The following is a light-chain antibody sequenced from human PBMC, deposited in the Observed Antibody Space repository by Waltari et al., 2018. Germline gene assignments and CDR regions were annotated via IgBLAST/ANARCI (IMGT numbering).Light chain of an antibody. CDR1: SLRSYY. J-gene: IGLJ2*01. V-gene: IGLV3-19*01. CDR3: NSRDSSGNPL. Sequence: SSELTQDPAVSVALGQTVRITCQGDSLRSYYASWYQQKPGQAPVLVIYGKNNRPSGLPGRFSGSSSGNTASLTITGAQAEDEADYYCNSRDSSGNPLFGGGTKLTVL. CDR2: GKN.